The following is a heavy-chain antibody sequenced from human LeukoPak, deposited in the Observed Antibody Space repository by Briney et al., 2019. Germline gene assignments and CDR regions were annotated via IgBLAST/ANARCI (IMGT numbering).Heavy chain of an antibody. J-gene: IGHJ4*02. CDR1: GGSISSSSYY. D-gene: IGHD3-22*01. CDR3: ARRTGTYYYDSSGYSPWRYYFDY. V-gene: IGHV4-39*07. Sequence: SETLSLTCTVSGGSISSSSYYWGWIRQPPGKGLEWIGSIYYSGSTYYNPSLKSRVTISVDTSKNQFSLKLSSVTAADTAVYYCARRTGTYYYDSSGYSPWRYYFDYWGRGTLVTVSS. CDR2: IYYSGST.